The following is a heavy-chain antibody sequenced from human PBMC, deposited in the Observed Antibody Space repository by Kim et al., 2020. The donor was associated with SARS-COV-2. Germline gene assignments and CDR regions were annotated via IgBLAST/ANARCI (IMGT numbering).Heavy chain of an antibody. CDR2: INHSGST. D-gene: IGHD5-12*01. CDR1: GGSFSGYY. CDR3: ARVRDMVFFWFDP. J-gene: IGHJ5*02. Sequence: SETLSLTCAVYGGSFSGYYWSWIRQPPGKGLEWIGEINHSGSTNYNPSLKSRVTISVDTSKNQFSLKLSSVTAADTAVYYCARVRDMVFFWFDPWGQGTLVTVSS. V-gene: IGHV4-34*01.